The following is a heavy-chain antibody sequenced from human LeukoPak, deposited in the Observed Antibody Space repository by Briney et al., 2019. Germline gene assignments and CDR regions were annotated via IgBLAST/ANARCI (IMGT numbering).Heavy chain of an antibody. CDR2: ISSSSSTI. J-gene: IGHJ3*02. D-gene: IGHD2-2*01. V-gene: IGHV3-48*01. Sequence: GGSLRLSCAASGFTFSSYSMNWVRQAPGKGLEWVSYISSSSSTIYYADPVKGRFTISRDNAKNSLYLQMNSLRAEDTAVYYCARDRGSGTSWTDAFDIWGQGTMVTVSS. CDR3: ARDRGSGTSWTDAFDI. CDR1: GFTFSSYS.